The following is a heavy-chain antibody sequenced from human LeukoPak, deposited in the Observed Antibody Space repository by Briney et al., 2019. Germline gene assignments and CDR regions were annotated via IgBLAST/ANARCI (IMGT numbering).Heavy chain of an antibody. CDR1: GGSISSNSYY. V-gene: IGHV4-39*01. D-gene: IGHD2-21*02. CDR2: IYYSGST. J-gene: IGHJ4*02. CDR3: ARQGSAYCGGDCYSGFDY. Sequence: SETLSLTCTVSGGSISSNSYYWGWIRQPPGKGLEWIGSIYYSGSTYYNPSLKSRVTISVDTSKNQFSLKLSSVTAADTAVYYCARQGSAYCGGDCYSGFDYWGQGTLVTVSS.